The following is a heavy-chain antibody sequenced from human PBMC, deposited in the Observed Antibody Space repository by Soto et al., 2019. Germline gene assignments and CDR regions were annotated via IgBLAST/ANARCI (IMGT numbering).Heavy chain of an antibody. CDR1: GFSLSTSGVG. D-gene: IGHD3-9*01. J-gene: IGHJ4*02. Sequence: SGPTLVNPTQTLTLTCTFSGFSLSTSGVGVGWIRQPPGKALEWLVLIYWDDDKRYSPSLKSRLTITKDTSKNQVVLTMTNMDPVDTGTYYCAHSAGYEILTGYFREIDFWGQGTLVTVSS. CDR3: AHSAGYEILTGYFREIDF. CDR2: IYWDDDK. V-gene: IGHV2-5*02.